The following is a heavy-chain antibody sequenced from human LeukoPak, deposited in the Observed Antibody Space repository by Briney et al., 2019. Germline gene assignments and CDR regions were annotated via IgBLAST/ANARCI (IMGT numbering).Heavy chain of an antibody. CDR1: GGSISSSDYY. CDR3: ARALGYRSGGSCTRGYNWFDP. V-gene: IGHV4-39*01. D-gene: IGHD2-15*01. CDR2: IYYGGST. Sequence: SETLSLTCTVSGGSISSSDYYWGWIRQPPGKGLEWIGSIYYGGSTYYNPSLKSRVTISVDTSMNQFSLKLSFVTTADTAVYYCARALGYRSGGSCTRGYNWFDPWGQGTLVTVPS. J-gene: IGHJ5*02.